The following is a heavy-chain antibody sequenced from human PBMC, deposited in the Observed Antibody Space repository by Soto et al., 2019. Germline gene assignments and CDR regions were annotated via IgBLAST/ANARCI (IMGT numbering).Heavy chain of an antibody. V-gene: IGHV3-11*01. CDR1: GFTFSGYY. CDR3: ARARYSISSEGYYFDC. J-gene: IGHJ4*02. Sequence: PGGSLRLSCAASGFTFSGYYMSWIRQAPGKGLEWVSYISSSGSTIYSADSVTGRFTISRDNAKNSLYLQMNSLRADDTAVYYCARARYSISSEGYYFDCWGQGTLVTVSS. CDR2: ISSSGSTI. D-gene: IGHD6-6*01.